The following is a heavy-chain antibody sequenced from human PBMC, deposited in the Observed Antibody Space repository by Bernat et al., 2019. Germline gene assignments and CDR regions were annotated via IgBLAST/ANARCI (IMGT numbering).Heavy chain of an antibody. V-gene: IGHV3-33*01. CDR3: ARDQINYYDSSRIRRGFDP. CDR2: IWYDGSNK. J-gene: IGHJ5*02. D-gene: IGHD3-22*01. Sequence: QVQLVESGGGVVQPGRSLRLSCAASGFTFSSYGMHWVRQAPGKGLVWVAVIWYDGSNKYYSDSVKGRFTISRDNSKNTLYLQMNSLRAEDTAVYYCARDQINYYDSSRIRRGFDPWGQGTLVTVSS. CDR1: GFTFSSYG.